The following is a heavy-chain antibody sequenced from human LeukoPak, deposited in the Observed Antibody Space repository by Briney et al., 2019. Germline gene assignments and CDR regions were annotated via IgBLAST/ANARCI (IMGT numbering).Heavy chain of an antibody. D-gene: IGHD2-2*03. J-gene: IGHJ4*02. CDR1: GGSISSYY. CDR3: ARGRGMDKT. Sequence: SETLSLTCTVSGGSISSYYWSWIRQPPGKGLEWIWYIYYSGSTNYNPSLKSRVTISVDTSKNQFSLKLGSVAAEDRAGYYCARGRGMDKTWGQGTLVTVSS. CDR2: IYYSGST. V-gene: IGHV4-59*01.